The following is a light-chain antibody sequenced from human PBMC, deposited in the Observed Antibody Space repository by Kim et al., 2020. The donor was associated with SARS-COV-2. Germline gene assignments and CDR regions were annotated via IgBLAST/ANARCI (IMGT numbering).Light chain of an antibody. CDR2: GSS. Sequence: EIVLTQSPGTLSLSPGERATLSCRASQSVSSSYLAWYQQKPGQAPKLLIYGSSSRATGIPDRFRGSGSGTDFTLTISRLAPEDFAVYYLQEYGSSPMYIRGQGTKVYI. CDR1: QSVSSSY. CDR3: QEYGSSPMYI. V-gene: IGKV3-20*01. J-gene: IGKJ2*01.